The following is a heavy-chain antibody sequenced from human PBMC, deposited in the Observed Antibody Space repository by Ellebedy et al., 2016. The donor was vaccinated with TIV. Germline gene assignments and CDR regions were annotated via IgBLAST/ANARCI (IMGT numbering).Heavy chain of an antibody. D-gene: IGHD6-13*01. V-gene: IGHV4-59*08. Sequence: SETLSLTCTVSGGYISSNFWGWIRQPPGKGLEWIGYAYYNGSTNYSPSLTSRVTISLDTSTNQFPLRLSSVTAADTAVYYCARSFFDLSSWYNNDFYYGMDLWGQGTTVTVSS. CDR3: ARSFFDLSSWYNNDFYYGMDL. J-gene: IGHJ6*02. CDR1: GGYISSNF. CDR2: AYYNGST.